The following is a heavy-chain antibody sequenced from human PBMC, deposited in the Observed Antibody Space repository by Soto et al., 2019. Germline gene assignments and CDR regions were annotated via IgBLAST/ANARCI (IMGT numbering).Heavy chain of an antibody. J-gene: IGHJ6*02. CDR1: GGTFSSYT. V-gene: IGHV1-69*02. CDR2: IIPILGIA. Sequence: QVQLVQSGAEVKKPGSSVKVSCKASGGTFSSYTISWVRQAPGQGLEWMGRIIPILGIANYAQKFQGRVTITADKSTSTAYMELSSLRSEDTAVYYCARGSSSGYYYYGMDVWGQGTTVTVSS. CDR3: ARGSSSGYYYYGMDV. D-gene: IGHD6-13*01.